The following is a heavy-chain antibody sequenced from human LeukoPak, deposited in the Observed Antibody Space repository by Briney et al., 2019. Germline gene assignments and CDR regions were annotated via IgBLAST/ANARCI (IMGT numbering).Heavy chain of an antibody. CDR3: ARDRLNGDYCAFDI. J-gene: IGHJ3*02. V-gene: IGHV1-18*01. Sequence: ASVKVSCKASGGTFSSYAISWVRQAPGQGLEWMGWISAYNGNTNYAQKLQGRVTMTTDTSTSTAYMELRSLRSDDTAVYYCARDRLNGDYCAFDIWGQGTMVTVSS. D-gene: IGHD4-17*01. CDR1: GGTFSSYA. CDR2: ISAYNGNT.